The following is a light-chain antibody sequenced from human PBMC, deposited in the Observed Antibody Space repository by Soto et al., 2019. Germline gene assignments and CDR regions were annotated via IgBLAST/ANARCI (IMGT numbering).Light chain of an antibody. CDR2: KVS. CDR3: LQGTHWPPT. V-gene: IGKV2-30*02. CDR1: QSLVHSDGNTS. J-gene: IGKJ4*01. Sequence: DVLMTQSPLSLPVTLGQPASISCRSSQSLVHSDGNTSLNWFHQRPGQSPRRLIYKVSNRDSGGPDRFSGSGSGTDYTLKISRVEAEDVGVYYGLQGTHWPPTFGGGTKVEIK.